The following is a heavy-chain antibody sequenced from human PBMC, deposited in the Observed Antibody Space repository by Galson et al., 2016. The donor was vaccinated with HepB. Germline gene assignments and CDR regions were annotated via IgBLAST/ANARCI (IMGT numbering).Heavy chain of an antibody. CDR1: SDSFTGSSYY. V-gene: IGHV4-39*02. J-gene: IGHJ4*02. D-gene: IGHD5-18*01. Sequence: SETLSLTCTVSSDSFTGSSYYWAWIRQPPGKGLEWIGSISYSGNTYYNPSLKSRVTMSVDTSRKRFSLKLISVTAADTAVFYCARTFVDIYGRRYFDYWGQGTLVGVS. CDR2: ISYSGNT. CDR3: ARTFVDIYGRRYFDY.